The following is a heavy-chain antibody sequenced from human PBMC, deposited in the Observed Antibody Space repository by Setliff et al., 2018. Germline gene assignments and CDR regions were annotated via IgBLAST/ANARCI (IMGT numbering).Heavy chain of an antibody. J-gene: IGHJ6*03. CDR3: ARMSGFQYIDV. Sequence: PSETLSLTCAVYSGSFSGYFWSWIRQPPGKGLEWIGEINHSGSTNYNPSLKSRVTISLDTSKNQFSLSLTSVTAEDTAVYYCARMSGFQYIDVWDKGTTVTVSS. CDR2: INHSGST. D-gene: IGHD3-3*01. V-gene: IGHV4-34*01. CDR1: SGSFSGYF.